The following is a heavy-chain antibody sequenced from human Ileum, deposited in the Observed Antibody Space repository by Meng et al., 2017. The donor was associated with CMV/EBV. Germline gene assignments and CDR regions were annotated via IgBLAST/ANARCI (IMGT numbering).Heavy chain of an antibody. CDR3: ARSVTVLGVDIPRWAYNYGLDV. CDR2: INPSTGST. CDR1: GYTFSSHY. D-gene: IGHD3-3*01. V-gene: IGHV1-46*01. Sequence: ASVKVSCKPFGYTFSSHYIHWVRQAPGQGLEWMGLINPSTGSTSYAQKFQGRIIMTRDTSTSTAYMELSSLTSEDTALYYCARSVTVLGVDIPRWAYNYGLDVWGQGTTVTVSS. J-gene: IGHJ6*02.